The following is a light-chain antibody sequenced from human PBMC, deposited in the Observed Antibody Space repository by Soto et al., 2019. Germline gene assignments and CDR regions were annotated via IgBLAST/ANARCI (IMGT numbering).Light chain of an antibody. J-gene: IGLJ2*01. CDR3: SSYRSGSTLVV. V-gene: IGLV2-14*03. Sequence: QLVLTQPASLSGSPGQSLTISCTGTSIDIGGYNYVSWYQQHPGKAPTLMIYDVTTRPSGISHRFSVSKSGNTASLTILGLPAEDEALYDCSSYRSGSTLVVFGGGTKVTVL. CDR2: DVT. CDR1: SIDIGGYNY.